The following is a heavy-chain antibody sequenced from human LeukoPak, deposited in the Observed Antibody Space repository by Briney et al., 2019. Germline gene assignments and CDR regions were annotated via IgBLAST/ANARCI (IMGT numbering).Heavy chain of an antibody. J-gene: IGHJ6*02. CDR2: IYPGDSDT. CDR3: ARRKDGVDV. V-gene: IGHV5-51*01. CDR1: GYRFTSYW. Sequence: GESLQISCKGSGYRFTSYWIAWVRQMPGKGLEWMGIIYPGDSDTRYSPSFQGLLTISADKSISTAYLQWSSLKASDTATYYCARRKDGVDVWGQGTTVTVSS.